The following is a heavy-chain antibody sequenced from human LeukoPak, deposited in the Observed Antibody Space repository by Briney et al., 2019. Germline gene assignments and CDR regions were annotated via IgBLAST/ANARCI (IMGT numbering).Heavy chain of an antibody. D-gene: IGHD6-19*01. CDR1: RFTFDNHA. V-gene: IGHV3-23*01. J-gene: IGHJ4*02. CDR3: AKDVCRYNSGCLSFDY. CDR2: ISGSGGDT. Sequence: GGSLRLSCAASRFTFDNHAMSWVRQAPGKGLEWVSAISGSGGDTYYTDSVKGRFTISRDKSKNTLFPQMNRLRAEDTAVYYCAKDVCRYNSGCLSFDYWGQGTLVTVSS.